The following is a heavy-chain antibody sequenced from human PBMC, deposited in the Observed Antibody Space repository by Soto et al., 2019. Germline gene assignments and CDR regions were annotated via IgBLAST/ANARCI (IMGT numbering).Heavy chain of an antibody. CDR1: GYTFTRSG. CDR2: ISTYNGDT. J-gene: IGHJ6*02. V-gene: IGHV1-18*01. CDR3: AREGLAPYYYYGMDV. Sequence: ASVKVSCKASGYTFTRSGISWVRQAPGQGLEWMGWISTYNGDTNYAQTFQGRVTMTTDTSTSTVHMEVRSLRSDDSAVYYFAREGLAPYYYYGMDVWGQGTTVTVSS.